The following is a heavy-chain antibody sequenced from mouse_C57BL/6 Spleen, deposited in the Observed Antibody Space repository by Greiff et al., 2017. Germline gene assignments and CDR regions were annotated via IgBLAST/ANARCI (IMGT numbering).Heavy chain of an antibody. Sequence: QVQLQQPGAELVRPGTSVKLSCKASGYTFTSYWMHWVKQRPGQGLEWIGVIDPSDSYTNYNQKFKGEATLTVDTSSSTAYMQLSSLTSEDSAVYYCAKNPNDYGSSYDAMDYWGQGTSVTVSS. J-gene: IGHJ4*01. D-gene: IGHD1-1*01. CDR2: IDPSDSYT. CDR1: GYTFTSYW. CDR3: AKNPNDYGSSYDAMDY. V-gene: IGHV1-59*01.